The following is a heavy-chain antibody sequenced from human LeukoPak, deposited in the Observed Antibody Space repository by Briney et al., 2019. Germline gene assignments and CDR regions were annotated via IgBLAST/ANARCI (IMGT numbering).Heavy chain of an antibody. CDR3: AKDFGSGRYAFDI. CDR2: IQHDGGRK. CDR1: GFNIEGHN. V-gene: IGHV3-30*02. Sequence: GGSLRLSCAASGFNIEGHNMHWVRQAPGKGLEWVSFIQHDGGRKWYVDSVKGLFTISRDNSKDTLSLQMNDLRLEDTAVYYCAKDFGSGRYAFDIWGQGTIVTVSS. D-gene: IGHD3-10*01. J-gene: IGHJ3*02.